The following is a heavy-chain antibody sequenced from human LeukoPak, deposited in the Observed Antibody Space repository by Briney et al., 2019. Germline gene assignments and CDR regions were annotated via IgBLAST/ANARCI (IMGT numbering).Heavy chain of an antibody. CDR1: GGSISSYY. J-gene: IGHJ4*02. Sequence: SETLSLTCTVSGGSISSYYWSWVRQPPGKGLEWIGYIYYSGRTSYNPSLKSRVTISVDTSKNQFSLKLSSVTAADTAVYYCATSSRGWYRNYYFDYWGQGTLVTVSS. V-gene: IGHV4-59*12. D-gene: IGHD6-19*01. CDR2: IYYSGRT. CDR3: ATSSRGWYRNYYFDY.